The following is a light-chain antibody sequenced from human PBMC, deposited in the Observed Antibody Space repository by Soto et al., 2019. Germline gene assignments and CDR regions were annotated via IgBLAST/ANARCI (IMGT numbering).Light chain of an antibody. CDR2: DAS. V-gene: IGKV1-5*01. CDR3: QQYHRSSIT. CDR1: QSLNND. J-gene: IGKJ5*01. Sequence: DIQITQSPSTLSASVGDRVTITYWASQSLNNDLAWYQQKPGKAPNLLIYDASTLERGVPSRFSGTGSGTEFTLAISSLQPDDFATYYCQQYHRSSITFGQGTRLEI.